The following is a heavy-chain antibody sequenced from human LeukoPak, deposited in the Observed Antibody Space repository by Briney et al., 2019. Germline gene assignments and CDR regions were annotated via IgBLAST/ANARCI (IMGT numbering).Heavy chain of an antibody. J-gene: IGHJ4*02. CDR1: GFTFSSYA. Sequence: GGFLRLSCAASGFTFSSYAMSWVRQAPGKGLEWVSAISGSGGSTYYADSVKGRFTISRDNSKNTLYLQMNSLRAEDTAVYYCAKAATQWLVLRYFDYWGQGTLVTVSS. CDR2: ISGSGGST. V-gene: IGHV3-23*01. CDR3: AKAATQWLVLRYFDY. D-gene: IGHD6-19*01.